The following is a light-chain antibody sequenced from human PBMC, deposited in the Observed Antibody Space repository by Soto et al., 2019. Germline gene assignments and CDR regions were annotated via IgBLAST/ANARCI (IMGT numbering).Light chain of an antibody. Sequence: QSVLTQPPSVPPAPGQKVTISCSGSSSNIGGNSVSWYQQLPGTAPKLLIYDDNKRPSGIPDRFSGSKSGTSATLGITGFQTGDEADYYCGSWDSSLSAYVFGTGTKVTVL. J-gene: IGLJ1*01. V-gene: IGLV1-51*01. CDR3: GSWDSSLSAYV. CDR1: SSNIGGNS. CDR2: DDN.